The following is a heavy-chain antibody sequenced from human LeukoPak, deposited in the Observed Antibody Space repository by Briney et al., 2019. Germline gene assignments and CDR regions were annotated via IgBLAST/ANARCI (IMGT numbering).Heavy chain of an antibody. CDR3: ARGVDYGDNFDY. J-gene: IGHJ4*02. D-gene: IGHD4-17*01. Sequence: GGSLRLSCAASGFTFSNYAMPWVRQAPGKGPEYVSAISTDGGDTYYANSVKGRFTISRDNSRNMLYLQMGSLRAEDMAVYYCARGVDYGDNFDYWGQGTLVTVSS. V-gene: IGHV3-64*01. CDR2: ISTDGGDT. CDR1: GFTFSNYA.